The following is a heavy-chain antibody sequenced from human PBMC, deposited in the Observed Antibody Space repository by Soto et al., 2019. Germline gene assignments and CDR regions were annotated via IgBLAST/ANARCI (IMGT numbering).Heavy chain of an antibody. CDR2: INAGNGNT. V-gene: IGHV1-3*01. D-gene: IGHD2-2*01. J-gene: IGHJ6*02. Sequence: VASVKVSCKASGYTFTSYAMHWVRQAPGQRLEWMGWINAGNGNTKYSQKFQGRVTITRDTSASTAYMELSSLRSEDTAVYYCAKEGYCSSTSCYWNYYYYGMDVWGQGSTVTVSS. CDR1: GYTFTSYA. CDR3: AKEGYCSSTSCYWNYYYYGMDV.